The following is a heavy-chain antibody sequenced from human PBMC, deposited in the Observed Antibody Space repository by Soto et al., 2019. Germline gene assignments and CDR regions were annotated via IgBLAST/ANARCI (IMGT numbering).Heavy chain of an antibody. V-gene: IGHV4-30-4*01. D-gene: IGHD3-3*01. CDR3: ARDVLDSENYYYYGMDV. CDR2: IYYSGST. Sequence: LSLTCTVSGGSISSGDYYWSWIRQPPGKGLEWIGYIYYSGSTYYNPSLKSRVTISVDTSKNQFSLKLSSVTAADTAVYYCARDVLDSENYYYYGMDVWGQGTTVTVSS. J-gene: IGHJ6*02. CDR1: GGSISSGDYY.